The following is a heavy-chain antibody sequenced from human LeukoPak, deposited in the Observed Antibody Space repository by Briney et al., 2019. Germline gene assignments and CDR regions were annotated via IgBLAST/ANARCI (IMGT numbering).Heavy chain of an antibody. CDR1: GYTFTSYD. D-gene: IGHD3-9*01. Sequence: ASVKVSCKASGYTFTSYDINWVRQATGQGLEWMVWMNPNSGNTGYAQKFQGRVTMTRNTSISTAYMELSSLRSEDTAVYYCARGSGWGLRYFDWYGNWFDPWGQGTLVTVSS. CDR2: MNPNSGNT. V-gene: IGHV1-8*01. J-gene: IGHJ5*02. CDR3: ARGSGWGLRYFDWYGNWFDP.